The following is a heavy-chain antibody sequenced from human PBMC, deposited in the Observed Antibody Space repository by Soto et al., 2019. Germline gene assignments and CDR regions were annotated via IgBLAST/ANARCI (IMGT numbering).Heavy chain of an antibody. V-gene: IGHV4-59*08. CDR3: ARAPEYFYYYGMDV. CDR2: IYYSGST. CDR1: GGSISSYY. Sequence: SETLSLTCTVSGGSISSYYWSWIRQPPGKGLEWIGYIYYSGSTNYNPSLKSRVTISVDTSKNQFSLKLSSVTAADTAVYYCARAPEYFYYYGMDVWGQGTTVTVSS. J-gene: IGHJ6*02. D-gene: IGHD3-9*01.